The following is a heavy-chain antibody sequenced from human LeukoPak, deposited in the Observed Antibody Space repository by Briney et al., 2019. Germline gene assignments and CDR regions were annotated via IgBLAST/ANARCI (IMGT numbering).Heavy chain of an antibody. Sequence: GGSLRLSCAASGFTFRNYGMHWVRQAPGKGLEWVAVIWSGGSNKYYADSVKGRFTISRDDSKNTLYLQMNSLRADDTAVYYCAKDDCSSASCYSPLFEGFGPGVDDWGQGTLVTVSS. CDR3: AKDDCSSASCYSPLFEGFGPGVDD. D-gene: IGHD2-2*01. V-gene: IGHV3-30*02. CDR2: IWSGGSNK. J-gene: IGHJ4*02. CDR1: GFTFRNYG.